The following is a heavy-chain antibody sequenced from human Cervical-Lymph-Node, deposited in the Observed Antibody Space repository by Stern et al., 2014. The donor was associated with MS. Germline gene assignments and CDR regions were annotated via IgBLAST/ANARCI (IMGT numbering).Heavy chain of an antibody. Sequence: VQLVQSGGGLVKPGESLTLSCAASGFTFSDYAINWVRQAPGKGLEWISYIARSGGTTFFAYSVKGRFTMSRDNADNSVYLQMNSLSDEDTAVYYCARESNYALDMWGQGTMVTVSS. V-gene: IGHV3-48*02. J-gene: IGHJ3*02. CDR3: ARESNYALDM. CDR2: IARSGGTT. CDR1: GFTFSDYA.